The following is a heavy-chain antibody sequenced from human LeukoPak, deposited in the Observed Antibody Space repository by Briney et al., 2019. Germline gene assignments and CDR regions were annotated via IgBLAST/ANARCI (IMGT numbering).Heavy chain of an antibody. J-gene: IGHJ4*02. CDR2: ISYDGSNK. Sequence: VGSLRLSCAASGFTFSSYGMHWVRQAPGKGLEWVAVISYDGSNKYYADSVKGRFTISRDNSKNTLYLQMNSLRAEDTAVYYCAKDLNYYDSSGLDYWGQGTLVTVSS. D-gene: IGHD3-22*01. CDR3: AKDLNYYDSSGLDY. V-gene: IGHV3-30*18. CDR1: GFTFSSYG.